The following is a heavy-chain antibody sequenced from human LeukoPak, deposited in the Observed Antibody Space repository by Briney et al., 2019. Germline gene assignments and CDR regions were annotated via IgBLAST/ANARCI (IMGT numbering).Heavy chain of an antibody. J-gene: IGHJ4*02. CDR1: GFTFSRYG. Sequence: EGSLRLSCAASGFTFSRYGMHWVRQAPGKGLECVALISDDGRKNVYADSVKDRFTISRDDSKNTLYLQMSSLRAEDTAMYYCAKWNGDFLTGYYLDDWGQGTLVTVSS. CDR2: ISDDGRKN. V-gene: IGHV3-30*18. D-gene: IGHD3-9*01. CDR3: AKWNGDFLTGYYLDD.